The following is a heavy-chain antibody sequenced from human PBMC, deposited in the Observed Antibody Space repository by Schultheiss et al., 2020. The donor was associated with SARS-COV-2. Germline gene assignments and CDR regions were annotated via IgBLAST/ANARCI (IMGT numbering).Heavy chain of an antibody. CDR1: GYTFTDYY. D-gene: IGHD5-18*01. V-gene: IGHV1-2*02. CDR3: ARERDSGRYSLGYDLEY. Sequence: ASVKVSCKASGYTFTDYYMHWVRQAPGQGLEWMGWINPNSGGTTYAQKFQGRVTMTRDTSISTAYMELSSLRSDDTAVYYCARERDSGRYSLGYDLEYWGQGTLVTVSS. J-gene: IGHJ4*02. CDR2: INPNSGGT.